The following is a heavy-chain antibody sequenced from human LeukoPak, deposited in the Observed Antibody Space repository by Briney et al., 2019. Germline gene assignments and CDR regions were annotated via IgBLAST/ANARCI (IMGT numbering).Heavy chain of an antibody. CDR1: GGSISTSGYY. J-gene: IGHJ5*02. V-gene: IGHV4-39*01. CDR3: ARQATIVGANDGWFDP. D-gene: IGHD1-26*01. Sequence: SETLSLTCTVSGGSISTSGYYWGWIRQPPGKGLEWIAGIYYSGNTYYDPSLKSRVSISVDPSNNQFSLNLTSVTATDTAVYFCARQATIVGANDGWFDPWGQGALATVSS. CDR2: IYYSGNT.